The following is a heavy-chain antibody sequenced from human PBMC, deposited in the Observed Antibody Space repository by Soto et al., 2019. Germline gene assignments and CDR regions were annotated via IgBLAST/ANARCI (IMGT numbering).Heavy chain of an antibody. D-gene: IGHD2-2*01. Sequence: QVQLVESGGGVVQPGRSLRLSCAASGFTFSSYGMHWVRQAPGKGLAWVAVIWYDGSNKYYADSVKGRFTISRDNSKNTLYLQMNSLRAEDTAVYYCAREGIVVVPAAENYYFDYWGQGTLVTVSS. CDR2: IWYDGSNK. V-gene: IGHV3-33*01. CDR1: GFTFSSYG. CDR3: AREGIVVVPAAENYYFDY. J-gene: IGHJ4*02.